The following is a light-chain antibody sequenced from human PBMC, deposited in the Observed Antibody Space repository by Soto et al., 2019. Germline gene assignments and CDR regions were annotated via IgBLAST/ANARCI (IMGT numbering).Light chain of an antibody. CDR3: QQSYSRVT. V-gene: IGKV1-39*01. J-gene: IGKJ1*01. Sequence: DIQMTQSPSSLSASVGDGVTITCRASQSISSYVSWYQQKPGKAPKLLIYAASRLQSGVPSRFSGSRSGTDFTLTISSLQPEDFATYYCQQSYSRVTFGQGTKV. CDR1: QSISSY. CDR2: AAS.